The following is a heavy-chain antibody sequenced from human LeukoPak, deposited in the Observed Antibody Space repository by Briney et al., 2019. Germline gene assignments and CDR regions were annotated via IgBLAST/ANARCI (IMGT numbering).Heavy chain of an antibody. Sequence: GGSLRLSCAASGFTFSSYAMSWVRQAPGKGLEWVSAISGSGGSTYYADSVKGRFTISRDNSKNTLYLQMNSLRAEATAVYYCAKGVVPATDMPFDYWGQGTLVTVSS. D-gene: IGHD2-2*01. V-gene: IGHV3-23*01. CDR1: GFTFSSYA. J-gene: IGHJ4*02. CDR3: AKGVVPATDMPFDY. CDR2: ISGSGGST.